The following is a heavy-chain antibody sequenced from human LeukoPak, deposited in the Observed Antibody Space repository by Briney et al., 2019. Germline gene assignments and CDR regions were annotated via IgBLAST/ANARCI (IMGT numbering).Heavy chain of an antibody. V-gene: IGHV3-7*01. CDR2: INLDGSDK. Sequence: PGGSLRLSCAASGLTLGNYWMSWVRQAPGKGLEWVANINLDGSDKSYVGSVKGRFTISRDNAKNSLFLQMNSVGAEDTAVYYCARDYDYSLDYWGQGTLVTVSS. CDR1: GLTLGNYW. CDR3: ARDYDYSLDY. D-gene: IGHD4/OR15-4a*01. J-gene: IGHJ4*02.